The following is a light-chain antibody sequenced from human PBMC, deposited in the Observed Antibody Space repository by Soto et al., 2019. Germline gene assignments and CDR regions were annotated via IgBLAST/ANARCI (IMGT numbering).Light chain of an antibody. CDR2: GAS. CDR1: QSVSSN. Sequence: EIVLTQSPGTLSLSPGERATLSCRASQSVSSNLAWYQQKPGQAPRLLIYGASTRATGIPARFSGSGSGTEFTLTISSLQAEDFAVYYCQQYSNSPNTFGQGTRLEIK. V-gene: IGKV3-15*01. J-gene: IGKJ5*01. CDR3: QQYSNSPNT.